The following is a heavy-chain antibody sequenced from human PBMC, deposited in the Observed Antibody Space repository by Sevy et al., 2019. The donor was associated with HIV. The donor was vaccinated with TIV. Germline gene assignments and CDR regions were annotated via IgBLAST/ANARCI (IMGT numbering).Heavy chain of an antibody. D-gene: IGHD2-2*01. CDR3: AKDQGYQLLMSYFDY. V-gene: IGHV3-30*18. J-gene: IGHJ4*02. CDR2: ISYDGSNK. Sequence: GGSLRLSCAASGFTFSSYGMHWVRQAPGKGLEWVAVISYDGSNKYYADSVKGRFTISRDNSKNTLYLQMNSLRAEDTPVYYCAKDQGYQLLMSYFDYWGQGTLVTVSS. CDR1: GFTFSSYG.